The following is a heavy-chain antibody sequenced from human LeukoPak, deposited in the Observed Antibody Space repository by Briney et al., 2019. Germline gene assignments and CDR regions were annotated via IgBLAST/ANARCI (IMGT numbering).Heavy chain of an antibody. CDR1: GGSFSGYY. D-gene: IGHD2-2*01. CDR3: ARPRRGSSTSWYFDL. CDR2: INHSGST. Sequence: TSETLSLTCAVYGGSFSGYYWRWIRQPPGKGLEWFGEINHSGSTNYNPSLKSRVTISVDTSKNQFSLKLSSVTAADTAVYYCARPRRGSSTSWYFDLWGRGTLVTVSS. J-gene: IGHJ2*01. V-gene: IGHV4-34*01.